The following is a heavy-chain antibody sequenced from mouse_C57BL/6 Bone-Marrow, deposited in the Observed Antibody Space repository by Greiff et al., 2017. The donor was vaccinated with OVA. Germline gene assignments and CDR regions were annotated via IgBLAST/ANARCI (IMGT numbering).Heavy chain of an antibody. CDR1: GFTFSDYY. CDR2: ISNGGGST. CDR3: ARPFYYYGSSPFAY. V-gene: IGHV5-12*01. J-gene: IGHJ3*01. Sequence: EVKLVESGGGLVQPGGSLKLSCAASGFTFSDYYMYWVRQTPEKRLEWVAYISNGGGSTYYPDTVKGRFTISRDNAKNTLYLQMSRLKSEDTAMYYCARPFYYYGSSPFAYWGQGTLVTVSA. D-gene: IGHD1-1*01.